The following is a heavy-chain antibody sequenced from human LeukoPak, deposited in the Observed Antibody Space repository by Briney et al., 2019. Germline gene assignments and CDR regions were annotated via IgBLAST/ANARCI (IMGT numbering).Heavy chain of an antibody. Sequence: SETLSLTCTVSGGXISSSSYNWGWIRQPPGRGLHWIGNIYYSGSTYYNPSLKSRVTISVDTSKNQFSLKLSSVTAADTAVYYCARHVRYSYYFDYWGQGTLVTVSS. D-gene: IGHD3-9*01. J-gene: IGHJ4*02. CDR1: GGXISSSSYN. CDR3: ARHVRYSYYFDY. CDR2: IYYSGST. V-gene: IGHV4-39*01.